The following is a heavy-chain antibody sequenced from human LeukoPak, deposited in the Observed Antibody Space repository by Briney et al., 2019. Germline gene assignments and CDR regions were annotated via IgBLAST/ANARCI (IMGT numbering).Heavy chain of an antibody. CDR2: VSYSGNT. CDR3: ARAGSSGWYREY. V-gene: IGHV4-59*01. CDR1: GGSINSYY. Sequence: PSETLSLTCSVSGGSINSYYWKWIRQPPGKGLEWIGYVSYSGNTNYSPSLKSRVTISVDTSKNQFSLNLRSVTAADTAVYYCARAGSSGWYREYWGQGTLVTVSS. D-gene: IGHD6-19*01. J-gene: IGHJ4*02.